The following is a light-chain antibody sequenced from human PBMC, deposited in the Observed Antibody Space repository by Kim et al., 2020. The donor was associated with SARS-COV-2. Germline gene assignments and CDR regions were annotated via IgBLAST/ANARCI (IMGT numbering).Light chain of an antibody. CDR1: QSVSSSY. J-gene: IGKJ3*01. V-gene: IGKV3-20*01. CDR2: GAS. CDR3: QQYGSPGAFT. Sequence: EIVLTQSPGTLSLSPGERATLSCRASQSVSSSYLAWYQQKPGQAPRLLIYGASSRATGIPDRFSGSGSGTDFTLTISRLEPEDFAVYYCQQYGSPGAFTFGPGTKVDIK.